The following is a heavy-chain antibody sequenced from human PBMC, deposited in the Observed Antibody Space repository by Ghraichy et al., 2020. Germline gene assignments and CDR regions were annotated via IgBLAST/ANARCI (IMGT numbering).Heavy chain of an antibody. Sequence: ASVKVSCKASGYTFTGYYMHWARQAPGQGLEWMGWINPNSGGTNYAQKFQGWVTMTRDTSISTAYMELSRLRSDDTAVYYCARGTGYSSGWYSPLYGMDVWGQGTTVTVSS. J-gene: IGHJ6*02. CDR1: GYTFTGYY. CDR3: ARGTGYSSGWYSPLYGMDV. CDR2: INPNSGGT. V-gene: IGHV1-2*04. D-gene: IGHD6-19*01.